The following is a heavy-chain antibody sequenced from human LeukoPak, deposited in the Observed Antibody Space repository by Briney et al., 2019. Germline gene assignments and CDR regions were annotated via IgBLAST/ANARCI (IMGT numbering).Heavy chain of an antibody. CDR1: GYTFTNYD. J-gene: IGHJ5*02. CDR3: AREDFTMVRGVISWFDP. D-gene: IGHD3-10*01. CDR2: MNPNSGNT. Sequence: ASVKVSCKASGYTFTNYDINWVRQATGQGLEWMGWMNPNSGNTGYAQKFQGRVTMTRNTSISTAYMELSSLRSEDTAVYYCAREDFTMVRGVISWFDPWGQGTLVTVSS. V-gene: IGHV1-8*02.